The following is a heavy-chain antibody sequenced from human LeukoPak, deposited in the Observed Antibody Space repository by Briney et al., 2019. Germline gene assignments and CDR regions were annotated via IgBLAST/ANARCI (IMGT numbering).Heavy chain of an antibody. D-gene: IGHD3-16*01. Sequence: GRSLRLSCAASRFTFSSYAIHWVRQTPGKGLEWVANIKQDGSEKNYVDSVKGRFTIFRDNARNSLYLQMNSLRAEDTAVYYCASHSYGYNHWGQGTLVIVSS. J-gene: IGHJ5*02. CDR1: RFTFSSYA. CDR3: ASHSYGYNH. V-gene: IGHV3-7*01. CDR2: IKQDGSEK.